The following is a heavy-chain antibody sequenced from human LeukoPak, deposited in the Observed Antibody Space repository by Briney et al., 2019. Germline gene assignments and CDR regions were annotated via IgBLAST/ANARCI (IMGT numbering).Heavy chain of an antibody. Sequence: GGSLRLSCAASGFTFSSYSMNWVRQAPGKGLEWVSSISSSSSYIYYADSVKGRFTISRDNSKYTLYLQMNSLRAEDTGMYYCARDGTRYFDGSDAFDIWGQGTMVTVSS. V-gene: IGHV3-21*01. CDR2: ISSSSSYI. CDR3: ARDGTRYFDGSDAFDI. J-gene: IGHJ3*02. D-gene: IGHD3-9*01. CDR1: GFTFSSYS.